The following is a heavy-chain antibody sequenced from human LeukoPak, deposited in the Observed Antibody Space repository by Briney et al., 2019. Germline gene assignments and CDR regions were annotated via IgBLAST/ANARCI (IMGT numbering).Heavy chain of an antibody. CDR1: GFTFSNYA. J-gene: IGHJ5*01. CDR3: AKDPETHSSRWFDS. D-gene: IGHD6-13*01. V-gene: IGHV3-23*01. CDR2: LSDNGGSP. Sequence: GGSLRLSCAASGFTFSNYAMSWVRQAPGKGPEWVSSLSDNGGSPYYADPVKGRFTISRDNSKNTLDLHLNSLRVEDTAVYDCAKDPETHSSRWFDSWGQETLVTVSS.